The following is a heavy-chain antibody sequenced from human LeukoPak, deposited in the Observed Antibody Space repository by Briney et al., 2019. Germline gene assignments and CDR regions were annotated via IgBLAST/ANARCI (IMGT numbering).Heavy chain of an antibody. CDR3: ARDRLARGYDPHSTYYYYGMDV. CDR1: GFTFSSYS. J-gene: IGHJ6*02. V-gene: IGHV3-21*01. CDR2: ISSSSSYI. D-gene: IGHD5-12*01. Sequence: GGSLRLSCAASGFTFSSYSMNWVRQAPGKGLEWVSSISSSSSYIYYADSVKGRFTISRDNAKNSLYLQMNSLRAEDTAVYYCARDRLARGYDPHSTYYYYGMDVWGQGTTVTVSS.